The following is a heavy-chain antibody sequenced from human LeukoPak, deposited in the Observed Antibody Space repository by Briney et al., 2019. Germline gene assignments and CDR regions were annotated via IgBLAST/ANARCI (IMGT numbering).Heavy chain of an antibody. CDR3: ARGGLFSGYAFAFGV. CDR1: GFTFTSFA. CDR2: INTDGSST. D-gene: IGHD5-12*01. V-gene: IGHV3-74*01. Sequence: GGSLRLSCAASGFTFTSFAMSWVRQAPGKGLVWVSRINTDGSSTSYADFVKGRFTISRDNAKNTLYLQMNSLRAEDTAVYYCARGGLFSGYAFAFGVWGQGTMVTVSS. J-gene: IGHJ3*01.